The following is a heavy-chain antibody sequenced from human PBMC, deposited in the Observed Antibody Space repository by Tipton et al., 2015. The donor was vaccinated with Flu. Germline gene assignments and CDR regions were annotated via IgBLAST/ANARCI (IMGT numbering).Heavy chain of an antibody. CDR1: GYTFTGYH. CDR2: SNPNSGDT. V-gene: IGHV1-2*02. D-gene: IGHD2-21*02. J-gene: IGHJ6*02. CDR3: ARARNYGDCLDV. Sequence: QVQLVQSGAEVKKPGASVKVSCKASGYTFTGYHMYWVRQAPGQGLEWMGWSNPNSGDTKSAQRFQGRVTMTRDTSISTAYMELSRLRSDDTAVYYCARARNYGDCLDVWGQGTTVTVSS.